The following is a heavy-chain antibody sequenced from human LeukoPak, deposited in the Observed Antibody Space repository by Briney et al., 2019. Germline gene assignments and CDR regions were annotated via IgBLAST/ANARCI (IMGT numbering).Heavy chain of an antibody. J-gene: IGHJ4*02. Sequence: GGSLRLSCAASGFTVSSNYMSWVRQAPGKGLEWVSVIYSGGSTYYADSVKGRFTISRDNSKNTLYLQMSSLRAEDTAVYYCARAPRYFDWLPDYWGQGTLVTVSS. CDR1: GFTVSSNY. CDR2: IYSGGST. D-gene: IGHD3-9*01. V-gene: IGHV3-66*01. CDR3: ARAPRYFDWLPDY.